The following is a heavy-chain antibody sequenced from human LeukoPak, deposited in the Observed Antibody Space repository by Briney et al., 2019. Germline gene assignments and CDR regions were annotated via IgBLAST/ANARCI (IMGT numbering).Heavy chain of an antibody. J-gene: IGHJ4*02. V-gene: IGHV4-39*07. Sequence: SETLSLTCTVSGGSISSGPYYWGWIRQPPGKGLEWIGNIYYGENTYYNPSLKSRVTISIDTSKNQFYLKLSSVTAADTAVYYCARAWELPANYWGQGTLVTVSS. D-gene: IGHD1-26*01. CDR3: ARAWELPANY. CDR2: IYYGENT. CDR1: GGSISSGPYY.